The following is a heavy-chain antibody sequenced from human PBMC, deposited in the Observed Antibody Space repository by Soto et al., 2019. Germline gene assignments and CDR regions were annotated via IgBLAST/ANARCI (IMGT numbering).Heavy chain of an antibody. V-gene: IGHV4-59*12. Sequence: SETLSLTCTVSGGSISSYYWSWIRQPPGKGLEWIGYIYYSGSTNYNPSLKSRVTISVDRSKNQFSLKLSSVTAADTAVYYCARDNYDILTGWKVQHWGQGTLVTVS. D-gene: IGHD3-9*01. J-gene: IGHJ1*01. CDR3: ARDNYDILTGWKVQH. CDR1: GGSISSYY. CDR2: IYYSGST.